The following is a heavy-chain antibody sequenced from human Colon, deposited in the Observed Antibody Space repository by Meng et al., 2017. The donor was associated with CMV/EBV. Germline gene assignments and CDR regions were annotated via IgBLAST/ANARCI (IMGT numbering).Heavy chain of an antibody. V-gene: IGHV3-7*01. CDR3: ARWGFSGMFRASGQQAADWLDP. CDR2: IRQGGGET. J-gene: IGHJ5*02. CDR1: GFSFTSFW. Sequence: GGSLRLSCAASGFSFTSFWMAWVRQAPGKGLEWVASIRQGGGETYYGDSMKDRFTISRDNGKDFLFLQMSSLRVEDTAVYYCARWGFSGMFRASGQQAADWLDPWGRGTLVTVSS. D-gene: IGHD3-10*01.